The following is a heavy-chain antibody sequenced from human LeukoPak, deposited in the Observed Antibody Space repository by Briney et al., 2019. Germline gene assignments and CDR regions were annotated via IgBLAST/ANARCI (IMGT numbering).Heavy chain of an antibody. CDR2: IKSKSDGGTT. CDR3: TIVEYDILTGSTWLDP. J-gene: IGHJ5*02. CDR1: GFTFTNAW. D-gene: IGHD3-9*01. Sequence: GGSLRLSCAASGFTFTNAWMSWVRQAPGKGLEWIGRIKSKSDGGTTEYAPPVKGRLTISRDDARNTLYLQINTLKTEDTAVYYCTIVEYDILTGSTWLDPWGQGTLVSVSP. V-gene: IGHV3-15*01.